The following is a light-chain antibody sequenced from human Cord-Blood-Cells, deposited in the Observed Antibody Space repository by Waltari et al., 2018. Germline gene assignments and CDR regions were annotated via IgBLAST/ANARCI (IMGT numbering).Light chain of an antibody. CDR1: SSDVGSYNL. CDR2: EGS. Sequence: QSALTQPASVSGSPGQSITISGTGTSSDVGSYNLVSWYQQHPGKAPQLMIYEGSKRPSGLSNRFSGSESGNTSSLTSSGLQAEDEADYYCCSDAGSSTWVFGGGTKLTVL. V-gene: IGLV2-23*01. CDR3: CSDAGSSTWV. J-gene: IGLJ3*02.